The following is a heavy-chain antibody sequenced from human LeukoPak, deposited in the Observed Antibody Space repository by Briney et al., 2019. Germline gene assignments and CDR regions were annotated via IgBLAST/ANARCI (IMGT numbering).Heavy chain of an antibody. D-gene: IGHD3/OR15-3a*01. J-gene: IGHJ4*02. CDR2: ISHDGNTK. Sequence: PGGSLRLSCAASGFSFSSHGMHWVRQAPGKGLEWVAVISHDGNTKYYADSVKGRFTITRDNSKNSLYLQMNSLRAEDTAVYYCARGDYYFDYWGQGTLVTVSS. CDR1: GFSFSSHG. CDR3: ARGDYYFDY. V-gene: IGHV3-30*03.